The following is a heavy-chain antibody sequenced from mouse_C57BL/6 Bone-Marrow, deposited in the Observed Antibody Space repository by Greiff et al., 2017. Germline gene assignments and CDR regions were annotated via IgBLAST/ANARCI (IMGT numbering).Heavy chain of an antibody. CDR3: ARLSAMDY. V-gene: IGHV5-9*01. CDR2: ISGGGGNT. J-gene: IGHJ4*01. CDR1: GFTFSSYT. Sequence: EVQLQESGGGLVKPGGSLKLSCAASGFTFSSYTMSWVRQTPEKRLEWVATISGGGGNTSSPDSVKGRFTITRDNAKNTLYLQMSILRSEDTALYYCARLSAMDYWGQGTSVTVSS.